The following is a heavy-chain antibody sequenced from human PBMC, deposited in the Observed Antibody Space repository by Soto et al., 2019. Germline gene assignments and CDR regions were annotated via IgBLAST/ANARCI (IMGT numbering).Heavy chain of an antibody. CDR3: AIIAAAGTEDY. V-gene: IGHV1-46*01. CDR2: INPSGGST. Sequence: ASVKVSCKASGYTFTSYYMHWVRQAPGQGLEWMGIINPSGGSTNYAQKFQGRVTMTRDTSTSTAYMELSSLRSDDTAVYYCAIIAAAGTEDYWGQGTLVTVSS. CDR1: GYTFTSYY. J-gene: IGHJ4*02. D-gene: IGHD6-13*01.